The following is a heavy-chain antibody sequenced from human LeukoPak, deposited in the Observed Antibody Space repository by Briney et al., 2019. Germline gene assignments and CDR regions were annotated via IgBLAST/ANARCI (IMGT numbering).Heavy chain of an antibody. CDR1: GGSISSHY. CDR3: ARVGSSGYYFDY. D-gene: IGHD3-22*01. Sequence: SETLSLTCTVSGGSISSHYWSWIRQPPGKGLERIGYIYYSGSTNYNPSLKSRVTISVDTSKNQFSLRLSSVTAADTAVYYCARVGSSGYYFDYWGQGTLVTVSS. V-gene: IGHV4-59*11. CDR2: IYYSGST. J-gene: IGHJ4*02.